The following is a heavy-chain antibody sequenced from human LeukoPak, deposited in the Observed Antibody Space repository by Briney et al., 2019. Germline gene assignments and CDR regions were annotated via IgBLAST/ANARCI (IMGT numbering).Heavy chain of an antibody. V-gene: IGHV4-59*13. CDR1: GGSLSSYY. Sequence: SETLSLTCTVSGGSLSSYYWSWIRQPPGKGLEWLGYISYSGSTNYNPSLKSRVTISIDTSKNQFSLKLSSVTAADTAVYYCAGRGDFDYWGQGTLVTVSS. CDR2: ISYSGST. J-gene: IGHJ4*02. CDR3: AGRGDFDY. D-gene: IGHD3-16*01.